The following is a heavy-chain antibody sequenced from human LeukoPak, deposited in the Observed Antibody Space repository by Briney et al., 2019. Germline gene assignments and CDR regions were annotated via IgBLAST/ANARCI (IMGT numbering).Heavy chain of an antibody. CDR1: GGSISSSSYY. D-gene: IGHD2-2*02. J-gene: IGHJ6*02. CDR3: ARQVVVPAAILYNGMDV. Sequence: PSETLSLTCTVSGGSISSSSYYWGWIRQPPGKGLEWIGSIYYSGSTYYNPSLKSRVTISVDTSKNQFSLKLSSVTAADTAVYYCARQVVVPAAILYNGMDVWGQGTTVTVSS. V-gene: IGHV4-39*01. CDR2: IYYSGST.